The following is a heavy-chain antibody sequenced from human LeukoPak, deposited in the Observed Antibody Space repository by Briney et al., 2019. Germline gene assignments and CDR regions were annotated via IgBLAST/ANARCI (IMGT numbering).Heavy chain of an antibody. Sequence: GSLRLSCAASGFTFTDYDMNWVRQSPLKGLEWVALIDTSGGSRWYTDFVKGRFTISRDNAKNSLYLQMNSLRAEDTAVYYCARDRWELLSRWFDPWGQGTLVTVSS. CDR2: IDTSGGSR. CDR1: GFTFTDYD. D-gene: IGHD1-26*01. V-gene: IGHV3-48*01. J-gene: IGHJ5*02. CDR3: ARDRWELLSRWFDP.